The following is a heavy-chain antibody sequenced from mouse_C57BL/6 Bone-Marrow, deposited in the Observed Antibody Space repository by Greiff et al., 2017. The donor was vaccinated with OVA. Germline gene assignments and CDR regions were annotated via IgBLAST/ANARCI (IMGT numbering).Heavy chain of an antibody. D-gene: IGHD1-1*01. CDR2: LDPSDSYT. CDR1: GYTFTSYW. V-gene: IGHV1-59*01. Sequence: QVQLQQPGAELVRPGTSVKLSCKASGYTFTSYWMHWVKQRPGQGLEWIGVLDPSDSYTNYNQQFKGKATLTVHPSSSTASMQLSSLTSEDSAVYYCARVQVYCYGSSYVSGYFDVWGTGTTVTVSS. CDR3: ARVQVYCYGSSYVSGYFDV. J-gene: IGHJ1*03.